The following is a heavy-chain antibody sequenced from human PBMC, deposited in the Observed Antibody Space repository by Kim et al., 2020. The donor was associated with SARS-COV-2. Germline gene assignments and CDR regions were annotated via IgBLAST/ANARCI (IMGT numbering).Heavy chain of an antibody. Sequence: SVKVSCKASGGTFSSYAISWVRQAPGQGLEWMGRIIPILGIANYAQKFQGRVTITADKSTSTAYMELSSLRSEDTAVYYCARALSLGPFDIWGQGTMVTVSS. J-gene: IGHJ3*02. CDR3: ARALSLGPFDI. D-gene: IGHD3-16*01. CDR1: GGTFSSYA. CDR2: IIPILGIA. V-gene: IGHV1-69*04.